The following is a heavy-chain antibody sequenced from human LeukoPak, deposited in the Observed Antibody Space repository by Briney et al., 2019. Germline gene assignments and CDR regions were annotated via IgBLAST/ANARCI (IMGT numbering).Heavy chain of an antibody. Sequence: SETLSLTCAVSGGSISSGGYSRSWIRQPPGKGLEWIGYIYHSGSTYYNPSLKSRVTISVDRSKNQFSLKLSSVTAADTAVYYCAGRSIAAAGTLLFDYWGQGTLVTVSS. V-gene: IGHV4-30-2*01. D-gene: IGHD6-13*01. J-gene: IGHJ4*02. CDR3: AGRSIAAAGTLLFDY. CDR2: IYHSGST. CDR1: GGSISSGGYS.